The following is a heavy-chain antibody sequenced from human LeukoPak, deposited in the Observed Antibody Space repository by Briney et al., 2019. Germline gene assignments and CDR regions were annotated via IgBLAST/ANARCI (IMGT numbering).Heavy chain of an antibody. J-gene: IGHJ4*02. CDR3: ARAPLGGIAVAGTKYYFDY. CDR1: GYTFTSYG. D-gene: IGHD6-19*01. V-gene: IGHV1-18*01. CDR2: ISAYNGNT. Sequence: ASVKVSCKGSGYTFTSYGISWVRQAPGQGLEWMGWISAYNGNTNYAQKLQGRVTMTTDTSTSTAYMELRSLRSDDTAVYYCARAPLGGIAVAGTKYYFDYWGQGTLVTVSS.